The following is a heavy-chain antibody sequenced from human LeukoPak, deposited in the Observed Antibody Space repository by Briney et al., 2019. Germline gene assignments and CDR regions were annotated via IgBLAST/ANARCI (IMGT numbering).Heavy chain of an antibody. Sequence: GGSLRLSCATSGVTFSTIYMSWVRQAPGKGLEWVAVTSSDLNVKLYADSVKGRFTISRDNSRSTLYLQMNSLRPEDTAIYYCAREGYYGSGSPPSLYFDYWGQGTLVTVSS. CDR2: TSSDLNVK. CDR3: AREGYYGSGSPPSLYFDY. CDR1: GVTFSTIY. J-gene: IGHJ4*02. V-gene: IGHV3-30*03. D-gene: IGHD3-10*01.